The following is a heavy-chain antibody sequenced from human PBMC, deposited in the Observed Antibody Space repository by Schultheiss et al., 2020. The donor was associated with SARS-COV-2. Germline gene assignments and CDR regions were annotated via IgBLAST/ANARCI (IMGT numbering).Heavy chain of an antibody. Sequence: GGSLRLSCAASGFTFSTYNMNWVRQAPGKGLEWVSSISSSSSYIYYADSVKGRFTISRDNAKNSLYLQMNSLRAEDTALYYCARDRHRYGSAALSFDYWGQGTPVTVSS. CDR1: GFTFSTYN. CDR2: ISSSSSYI. J-gene: IGHJ4*02. V-gene: IGHV3-21*04. CDR3: ARDRHRYGSAALSFDY. D-gene: IGHD6-25*01.